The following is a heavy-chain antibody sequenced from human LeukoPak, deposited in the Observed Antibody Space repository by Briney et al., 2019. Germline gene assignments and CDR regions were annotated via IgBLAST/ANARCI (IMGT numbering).Heavy chain of an antibody. CDR2: ICGSGGST. J-gene: IGHJ3*02. Sequence: GGSLRLSCAASGFTFSSYAMSWVRQPPGKGLEWVSAICGSGGSTYYADSVKGRFTISRDNSKNTLYLQMNSLRAEDTAVYYCAKGTLYDFWSGYQLGFFDIWGQGTMVTVSS. V-gene: IGHV3-23*01. CDR1: GFTFSSYA. CDR3: AKGTLYDFWSGYQLGFFDI. D-gene: IGHD3-3*01.